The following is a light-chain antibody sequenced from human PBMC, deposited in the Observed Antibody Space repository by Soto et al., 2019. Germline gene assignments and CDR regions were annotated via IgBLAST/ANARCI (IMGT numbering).Light chain of an antibody. J-gene: IGLJ2*01. Sequence: QSALTQPPSASGSPGQSVTISCTGTSSDVGGYNYVSWYQQHPGKAPKLMIYEVSKRRSGVPDLFSGSKSGNTASLTVSGLQAGDEADYYCSSYAGSNNIVFCGGTKL. CDR1: SSDVGGYNY. CDR3: SSYAGSNNIV. CDR2: EVS. V-gene: IGLV2-8*01.